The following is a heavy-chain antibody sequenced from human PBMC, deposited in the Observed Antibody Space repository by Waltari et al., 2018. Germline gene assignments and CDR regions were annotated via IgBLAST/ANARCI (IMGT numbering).Heavy chain of an antibody. J-gene: IGHJ4*02. CDR3: ARLWAGPRPFDY. CDR2: IYYSGST. D-gene: IGHD6-19*01. Sequence: QLQLQESGPGLVKPSETLSLTCTVSGGSISSSSYYWGWIRQPPGKGLEWIGSIYYSGSTYYNPSLKSRVTISVDTSKNQFSLKLSSVTAADTAVYYCARLWAGPRPFDYWGQGTLVTVSS. V-gene: IGHV4-39*07. CDR1: GGSISSSSYY.